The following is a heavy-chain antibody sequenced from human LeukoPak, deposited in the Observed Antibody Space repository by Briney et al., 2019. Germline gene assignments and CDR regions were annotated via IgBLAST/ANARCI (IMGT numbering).Heavy chain of an antibody. J-gene: IGHJ5*02. V-gene: IGHV4-38-2*02. Sequence: PSETLSLTCTVSGYSISSGYYWGWIRQPPGKGLEWIGSIYHSGRTYYNPSLKSRVTISVDTSKSQLSLKLSSVTAADTAVFYCATTLSSTWYYNWFDPWGQGTLVTVSS. CDR3: ATTLSSTWYYNWFDP. D-gene: IGHD6-13*01. CDR1: GYSISSGYY. CDR2: IYHSGRT.